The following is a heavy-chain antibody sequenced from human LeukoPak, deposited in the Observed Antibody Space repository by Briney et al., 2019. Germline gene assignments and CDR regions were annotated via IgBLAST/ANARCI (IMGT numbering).Heavy chain of an antibody. CDR2: TTGGGHTT. CDR3: AKRFWDVKGLGPFDI. D-gene: IGHD3-3*01. V-gene: IGHV3-23*01. CDR1: GFTFSNYD. Sequence: AGGSLRLSCAASGFTFSNYDMSWVRQAPGKGLEWVSSTTGGGHTTSHADSVKGRFTISRDNSKNTLYLQVNSLRADDTAVYYCAKRFWDVKGLGPFDIWGQGTLVTVSS. J-gene: IGHJ3*02.